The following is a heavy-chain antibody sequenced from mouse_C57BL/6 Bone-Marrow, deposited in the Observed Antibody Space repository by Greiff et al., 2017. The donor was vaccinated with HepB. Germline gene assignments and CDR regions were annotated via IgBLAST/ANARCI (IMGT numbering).Heavy chain of an antibody. Sequence: VQLVESGAELARPGASVKLSCKASGYTFTSYGISWVKQRTGQGLEWIGEIYPRSGNTYYNEKFKGKATLTADKSSSTAYMELRSLTSEDSAVYFCARVHYDYDWFAYWGQGTLVTVSA. CDR2: IYPRSGNT. CDR3: ARVHYDYDWFAY. V-gene: IGHV1-81*01. CDR1: GYTFTSYG. J-gene: IGHJ3*01. D-gene: IGHD2-4*01.